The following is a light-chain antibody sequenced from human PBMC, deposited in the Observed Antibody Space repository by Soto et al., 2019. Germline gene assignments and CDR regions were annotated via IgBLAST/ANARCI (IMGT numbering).Light chain of an antibody. CDR2: AAS. CDR3: QHYFGSLYT. V-gene: IGKV3-20*01. CDR1: QSISSTY. Sequence: SVLTQSPGTLSLSPGEGATLSCRTSQSISSTYLAWYQQRPGQAPRLLIYAASSRATGIPDRFSGSGSGTDLTLTISRLEPEDFAVYYCQHYFGSLYTFGQGTKLEI. J-gene: IGKJ2*01.